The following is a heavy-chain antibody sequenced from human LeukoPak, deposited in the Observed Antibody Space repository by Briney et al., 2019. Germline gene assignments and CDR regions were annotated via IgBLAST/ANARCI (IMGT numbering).Heavy chain of an antibody. Sequence: ASVKVSCKASGYTFTGYYMHWVRQAPGQGLEWMGWINPNGGGTNYAQKFQGRVTMTRDTSISTAYMELSRLRSDDTAVYYCARGIYLSWYFDYWGQGTLVTVSS. CDR3: ARGIYLSWYFDY. V-gene: IGHV1-2*02. CDR1: GYTFTGYY. J-gene: IGHJ4*02. D-gene: IGHD3-16*02. CDR2: INPNGGGT.